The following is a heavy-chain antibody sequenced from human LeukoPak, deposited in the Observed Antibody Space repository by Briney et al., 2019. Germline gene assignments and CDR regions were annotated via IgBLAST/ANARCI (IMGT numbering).Heavy chain of an antibody. CDR2: ISSSSSYI. Sequence: GGSLRLSCAASGLTFSSYSMNWVRQAPGKGLEWVSSISSSSSYIYYADSVKGRFTISRDNAKNSLYLQMNSLRAEDTAVYYCARGGRITMVRGVITSYFDYWGQGTLVTVSS. CDR3: ARGGRITMVRGVITSYFDY. CDR1: GLTFSSYS. J-gene: IGHJ4*02. D-gene: IGHD3-10*01. V-gene: IGHV3-21*01.